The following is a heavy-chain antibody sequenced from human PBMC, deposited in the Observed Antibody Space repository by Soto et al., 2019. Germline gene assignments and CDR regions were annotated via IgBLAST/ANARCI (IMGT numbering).Heavy chain of an antibody. CDR2: IIPIFATP. Sequence: QVQLVQSGAEVKKPGSSVKVSCKGSGGFNSYSISWVRQAPGQGPEWMGGIIPIFATPTYAQKFQGRVTITADKSTSTAYMELSRLTSEDTAVYYCAREGPVIIPAATNWFDTWGQGTLVSVSS. CDR3: AREGPVIIPAATNWFDT. J-gene: IGHJ5*02. D-gene: IGHD2-2*02. CDR1: GGFNSYS. V-gene: IGHV1-69*06.